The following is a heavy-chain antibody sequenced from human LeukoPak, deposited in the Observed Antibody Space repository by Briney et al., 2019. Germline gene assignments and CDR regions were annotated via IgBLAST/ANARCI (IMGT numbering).Heavy chain of an antibody. CDR2: ISTSSSYI. D-gene: IGHD3-9*01. CDR1: GFTFSSYS. CDR3: ARDPPILTGPYYYYMDV. J-gene: IGHJ6*03. Sequence: PGGSLRLSCAVSGFTFSSYSMSWVRQAPGKGLEWVSSISTSSSYIYYADSVKGRFIISRDNAKNSLYLQMNSLRAEDTAVYYCARDPPILTGPYYYYMDVWGKGTTVTVSS. V-gene: IGHV3-21*06.